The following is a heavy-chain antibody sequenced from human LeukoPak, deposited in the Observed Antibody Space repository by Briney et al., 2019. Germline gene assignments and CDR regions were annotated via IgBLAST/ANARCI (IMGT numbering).Heavy chain of an antibody. CDR2: IYYSGST. CDR1: GGSISSYY. Sequence: SETLSLTCTVSGGSISSYYWSWIRQPPGKGLEWIGYIYYSGSTNYNPSLKSRVTISVDTSKNQFSLKLSSVTAADTAVYYCARLSRRYFDWLFYPEYFDYWGQGTLVTVSS. D-gene: IGHD3-9*01. J-gene: IGHJ4*02. CDR3: ARLSRRYFDWLFYPEYFDY. V-gene: IGHV4-59*08.